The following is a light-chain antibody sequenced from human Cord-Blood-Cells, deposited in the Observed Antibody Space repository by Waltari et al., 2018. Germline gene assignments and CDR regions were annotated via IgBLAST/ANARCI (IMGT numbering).Light chain of an antibody. CDR3: CSYAGSYTYEV. CDR1: SSDDGGYNY. J-gene: IGLJ2*01. Sequence: QSVLTQPRSVSGSPGQSVTISCTGTSSDDGGYNYVSWYQQHPGKAPTLMIYDVSKRPSGVPDRFSGSKSGNTASLTISGLQAEDEADYYCCSYAGSYTYEVFGGGTKLTVL. CDR2: DVS. V-gene: IGLV2-11*01.